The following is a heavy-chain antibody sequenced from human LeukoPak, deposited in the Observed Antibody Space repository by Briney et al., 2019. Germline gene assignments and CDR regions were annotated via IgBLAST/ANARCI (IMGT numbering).Heavy chain of an antibody. J-gene: IGHJ4*02. Sequence: HGESLKISCKGSGYSFTNYWIGWVRQMPGKGLEWMGIIHPRDSDTTYSPSYQGQVTISADKSISTAYLQWSSLKASDTAMYYCASYSCSGGTCYPPPDWGQGTLVTVSS. CDR2: IHPRDSDT. D-gene: IGHD2-15*01. CDR1: GYSFTNYW. V-gene: IGHV5-51*01. CDR3: ASYSCSGGTCYPPPD.